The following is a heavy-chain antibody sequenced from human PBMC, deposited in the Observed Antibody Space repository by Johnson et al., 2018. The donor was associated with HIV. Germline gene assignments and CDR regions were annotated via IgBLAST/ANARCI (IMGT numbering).Heavy chain of an antibody. CDR1: GFTFDDYG. CDR2: INWNGGST. D-gene: IGHD4-17*01. V-gene: IGHV3-20*04. CDR3: ARERLTTHAFDI. J-gene: IGHJ3*02. Sequence: VQLVESGGGVVQPGGSLRLSCAASGFTFDDYGMSWVRQAPGKGLEWVSSINWNGGSTAYADSVKGRFTISRDNAKNSLYLQMNSLRAEDTAFYYCARERLTTHAFDIWGQGTMVTVSS.